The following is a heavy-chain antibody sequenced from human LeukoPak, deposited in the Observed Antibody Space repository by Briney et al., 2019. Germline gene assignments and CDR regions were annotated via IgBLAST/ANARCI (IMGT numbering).Heavy chain of an antibody. CDR2: ISSNGGST. CDR1: GFTFGSYA. Sequence: GGSLRLSCAASGFTFGSYAMHWVRQAPGKGLEYVSAISSNGGSTYYANSVKGRFTISRDNSKNTLYLQMGSLRAEDMAVYYCARSKGTKGTDYWGQGTLVTVSS. CDR3: ARSKGTKGTDY. J-gene: IGHJ4*02. D-gene: IGHD1-1*01. V-gene: IGHV3-64*01.